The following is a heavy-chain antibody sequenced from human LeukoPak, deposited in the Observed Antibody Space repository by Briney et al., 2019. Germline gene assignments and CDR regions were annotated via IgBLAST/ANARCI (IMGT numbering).Heavy chain of an antibody. D-gene: IGHD4-17*01. CDR3: ATAVTSDWFDP. CDR1: GGSVSTGSYY. Sequence: SETLSLTCTVSGGSVSTGSYYWSWIRQPAGRGLEWIGHIHTSATMNYNASLKSRVRISVETSKNQFSLKLSSVTAADTAVYYWATAVTSDWFDPWGQGTLVTVSS. V-gene: IGHV4-61*09. J-gene: IGHJ5*02. CDR2: IHTSATM.